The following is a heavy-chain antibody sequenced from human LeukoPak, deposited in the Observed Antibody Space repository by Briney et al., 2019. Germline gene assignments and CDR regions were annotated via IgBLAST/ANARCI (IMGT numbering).Heavy chain of an antibody. Sequence: SETLSLTCTVSGGSISSGGYYWSWIRQHPGKGLEWIGYIYYSGSTYYNPSLKSRVTISVDTSKNQFSLKLSSVTAADTAVYYCARFLGITIFGVVIQPNGNWFDPWGQGTLVTVSS. CDR1: GGSISSGGYY. CDR3: ARFLGITIFGVVIQPNGNWFDP. CDR2: IYYSGST. J-gene: IGHJ5*02. D-gene: IGHD3-3*01. V-gene: IGHV4-31*03.